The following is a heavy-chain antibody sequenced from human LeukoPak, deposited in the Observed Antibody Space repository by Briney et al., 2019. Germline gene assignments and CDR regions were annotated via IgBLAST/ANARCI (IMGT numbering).Heavy chain of an antibody. Sequence: SETLSLTCAVSGASISSDHWNWIRQLPGKGLEWILNVYYNGATKYNPSLQSRITISLDTSKNQFSLTLTSVTAADTALYFCTRGYYEAFDYWGQGRLVTVSS. CDR1: GASISSDH. J-gene: IGHJ4*02. D-gene: IGHD3-16*01. CDR2: VYYNGAT. CDR3: TRGYYEAFDY. V-gene: IGHV4-59*01.